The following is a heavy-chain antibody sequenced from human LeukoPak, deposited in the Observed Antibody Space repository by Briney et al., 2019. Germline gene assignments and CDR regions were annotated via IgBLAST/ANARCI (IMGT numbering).Heavy chain of an antibody. CDR3: ARGGYYGSGSDDAFHI. D-gene: IGHD3-10*01. V-gene: IGHV4-59*01. CDR2: IDYSGTT. Sequence: SENLSLTCTVSAVSISNYYWSCIRQPPGKGLEWIVSIDYSGTTNYNPYLKSRVTISIDTSKNQFSLKLSSVTAADTAVYYCARGGYYGSGSDDAFHIWGQGTMVTVSS. J-gene: IGHJ3*02. CDR1: AVSISNYY.